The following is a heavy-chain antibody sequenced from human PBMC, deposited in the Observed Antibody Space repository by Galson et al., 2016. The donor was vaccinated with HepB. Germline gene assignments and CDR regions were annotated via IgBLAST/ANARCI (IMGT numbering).Heavy chain of an antibody. D-gene: IGHD1-14*01. CDR3: VRFREPRVLYYYWYMDV. J-gene: IGHJ6*03. Sequence: SLRLSCAASGFNFKNHAMHWVRQAPGRGLEYVSLISSNGESADYADSVKGRFSISRDNSKNMVYLQMTGLRREDTALYYCVRFREPRVLYYYWYMDVWGKGTTVTVSS. V-gene: IGHV3-64D*06. CDR1: GFNFKNHA. CDR2: ISSNGESA.